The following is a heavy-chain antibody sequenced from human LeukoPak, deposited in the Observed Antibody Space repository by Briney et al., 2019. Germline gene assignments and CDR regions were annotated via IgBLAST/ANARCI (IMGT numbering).Heavy chain of an antibody. CDR2: INFNSGGK. Sequence: ASVKVSCKASAYTFSGYCIHWVRQAPGQGLEWMGWINFNSGGKIFAEKFQDRVTMARDTSISTAYMELGRLRSDDTAVYYCARQIVSGSMGCDFWGQGTLVTVSS. CDR3: ARQIVSGSMGCDF. J-gene: IGHJ4*02. CDR1: AYTFSGYC. D-gene: IGHD2-21*01. V-gene: IGHV1-2*02.